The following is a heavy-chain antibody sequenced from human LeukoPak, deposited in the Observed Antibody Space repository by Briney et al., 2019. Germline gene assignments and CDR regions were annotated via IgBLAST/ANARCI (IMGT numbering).Heavy chain of an antibody. CDR2: IYYSGST. V-gene: IGHV4-39*07. J-gene: IGHJ5*02. Sequence: SQTLSLTCTVSGGSISGTSYYWGLIRQPPGMGLEWIGSIYYSGSTYYNPSLKSRVTISVDTSKNQFSLKLYSVTAADTAVYYCAHHHYDFLTGDLNWFDPWGQGTLVTVSS. D-gene: IGHD3-9*01. CDR1: GGSISGTSYY. CDR3: AHHHYDFLTGDLNWFDP.